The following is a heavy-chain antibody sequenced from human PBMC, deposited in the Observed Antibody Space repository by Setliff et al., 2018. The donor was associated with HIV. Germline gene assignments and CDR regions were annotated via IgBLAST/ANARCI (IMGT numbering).Heavy chain of an antibody. CDR2: IYHSGST. CDR1: GYSISSGYY. Sequence: PSETLSLTCTVSGYSISSGYYWGWIRQPPGKGPEWIGSIYHSGSTYYNPSLKSRVTISVDTSKNQFSLKLSSVTAADTAVYYCARDSSSSVDYWGQGTLVTVSS. CDR3: ARDSSSSVDY. J-gene: IGHJ4*02. D-gene: IGHD6-6*01. V-gene: IGHV4-38-2*02.